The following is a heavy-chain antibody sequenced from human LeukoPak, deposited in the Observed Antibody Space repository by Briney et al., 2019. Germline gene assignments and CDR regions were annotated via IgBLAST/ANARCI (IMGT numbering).Heavy chain of an antibody. J-gene: IGHJ4*02. CDR2: IKQDGSDT. V-gene: IGHV3-7*01. CDR1: GFTFSNYW. CDR3: ARAGGRASGSSY. Sequence: GGSLRLSCAASGFTFSNYWMTWVRQAQGKGREWGANIKQDGSDTYYVYSVKRLFTISTDTSNNSLYLQMSSLRAEDTAVYYCARAGGRASGSSYWGQGTLVTVSS. D-gene: IGHD2-21*01.